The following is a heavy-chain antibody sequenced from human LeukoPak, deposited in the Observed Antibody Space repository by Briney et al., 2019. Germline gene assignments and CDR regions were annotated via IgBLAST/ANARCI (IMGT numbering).Heavy chain of an antibody. CDR3: ARFRYYDSSGYYPYYFGY. V-gene: IGHV4-59*01. CDR2: IYYSGST. Sequence: PSETLSLTCTVSGGSISSYYWSWIRQPPGKGLEWIGYIYYSGSTNYNPSLKSRVTISVDTSKNQFSLKLSSVTAADTAVYYCARFRYYDSSGYYPYYFGYWGQGTLVTVSS. J-gene: IGHJ4*02. D-gene: IGHD3-22*01. CDR1: GGSISSYY.